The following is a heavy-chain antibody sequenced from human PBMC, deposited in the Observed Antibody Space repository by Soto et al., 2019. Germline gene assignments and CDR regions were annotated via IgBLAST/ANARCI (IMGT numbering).Heavy chain of an antibody. D-gene: IGHD5-12*01. CDR2: IYYSGST. V-gene: IGHV4-31*03. Sequence: SETLSLTCTVSGGSISSGGYYWSWIRQHPGKGLEWIGYIYYSGSTYYNPSLKSRVTISVDTSKNQFSLKLSSVTAADTAVYYCARDKEEMATKYYYYYGMDVWGQGTTVTVSS. CDR1: GGSISSGGYY. CDR3: ARDKEEMATKYYYYYGMDV. J-gene: IGHJ6*02.